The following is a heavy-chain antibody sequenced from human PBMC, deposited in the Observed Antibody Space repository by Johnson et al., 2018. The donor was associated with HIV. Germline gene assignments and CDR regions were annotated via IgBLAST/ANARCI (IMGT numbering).Heavy chain of an antibody. CDR3: ARAIRSRGWSHDAVEM. V-gene: IGHV3-30*02. Sequence: QVQLVESGGDVVQPGGSLRLSCAASGFPFSTYNMHWVRQAPGKGLEWVTFIRFDGTNKYSAASVKGRFTISRDSAKNSLYLQMNSLRAEDTALYSCARAIRSRGWSHDAVEMWDQGTIVTVS. CDR1: GFPFSTYN. J-gene: IGHJ3*02. CDR2: IRFDGTNK. D-gene: IGHD6-19*01.